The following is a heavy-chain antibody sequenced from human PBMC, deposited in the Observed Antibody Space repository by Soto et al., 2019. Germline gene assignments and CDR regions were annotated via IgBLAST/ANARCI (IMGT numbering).Heavy chain of an antibody. CDR3: ARASPPVDY. V-gene: IGHV1-18*01. J-gene: IGHJ4*02. Sequence: QVQLVQSGAEVKKPGASVKVSCKASGYTFTSYGISWVRQAPGQGLEWMGWISDYNGNTKNAQKLQGRITMTTDTTTSTAFTELSSLPSQDTSLNCSARASPPVDYWGQGTLVPVSS. CDR1: GYTFTSYG. CDR2: ISDYNGNT.